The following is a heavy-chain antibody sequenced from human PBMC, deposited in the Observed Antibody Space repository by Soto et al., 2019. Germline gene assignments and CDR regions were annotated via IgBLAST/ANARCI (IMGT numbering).Heavy chain of an antibody. Sequence: PGGSLRLSCAVSGFTFRNYGMSWVRQAPGKGLEWVSAISGSGGSTYYAGSVKDRFTISRDNSKNTLYLQMDSLRAEDTALYYCTKFTGWSGGAFDSWSQGTLVTVSS. CDR2: ISGSGGST. D-gene: IGHD6-19*01. CDR1: GFTFRNYG. J-gene: IGHJ4*02. CDR3: TKFTGWSGGAFDS. V-gene: IGHV3-23*01.